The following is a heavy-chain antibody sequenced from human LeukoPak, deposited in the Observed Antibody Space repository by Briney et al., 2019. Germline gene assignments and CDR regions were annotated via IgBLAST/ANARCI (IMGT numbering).Heavy chain of an antibody. CDR2: MNPNSGNT. V-gene: IGHV1-8*01. CDR1: GYTFTSYD. D-gene: IGHD3-3*01. CDR3: ARDTTYDFWSGSIYYYYMDV. Sequence: ASVKVSCKASGYTFTSYDINWVRQATGQGLEWMGWMNPNSGNTGYAQKFQGRVTMTRNTSISTAYMELSSLRSDDTAVYYCARDTTYDFWSGSIYYYYMDVWGKGTTVTVSS. J-gene: IGHJ6*03.